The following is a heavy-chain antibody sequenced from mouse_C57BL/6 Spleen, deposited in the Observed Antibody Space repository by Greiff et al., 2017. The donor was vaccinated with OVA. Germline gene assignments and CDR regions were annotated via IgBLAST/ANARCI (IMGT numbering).Heavy chain of an antibody. Sequence: QVQLQQPGAELVKPGASVKLSCKASGYTFTSYWMHWVKQRPGQGLEWIGMIHPNSGSTNYNEKFKSKATLTVDKSSSTAYMQLSSLTSEDSAVYYCARRELTGSPFHYWGQGTTLTVSS. D-gene: IGHD4-1*01. V-gene: IGHV1-64*01. CDR2: IHPNSGST. J-gene: IGHJ2*01. CDR1: GYTFTSYW. CDR3: ARRELTGSPFHY.